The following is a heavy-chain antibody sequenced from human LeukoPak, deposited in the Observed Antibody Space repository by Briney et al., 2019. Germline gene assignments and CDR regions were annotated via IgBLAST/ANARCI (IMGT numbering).Heavy chain of an antibody. J-gene: IGHJ4*02. D-gene: IGHD5-24*01. Sequence: GGSLRLSCAASGFTFSSYSMNWVRQAPGKGLEWVSSISSSSSYIYYADSVKGRFTISRDNAKNSLYLQMNSLRAEDTAVYYCARGSPGGGSGYWGQGTLVTVSS. CDR1: GFTFSSYS. CDR3: ARGSPGGGSGY. CDR2: ISSSSSYI. V-gene: IGHV3-21*01.